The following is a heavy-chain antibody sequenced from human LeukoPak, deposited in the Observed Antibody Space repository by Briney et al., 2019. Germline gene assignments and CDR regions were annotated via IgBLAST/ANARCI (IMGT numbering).Heavy chain of an antibody. CDR1: GCSISSSSHY. D-gene: IGHD6-13*01. CDR2: IYDSGST. J-gene: IGHJ5*02. Sequence: SETLSLTCTVSGCSISSSSHYWGWLRQPPGKGLEWIGSIYDSGSTYYNPSLKSRVTISVDTSKNQFSLKLTSMTAADTAVYYCARHAWGSSWYYWFDPWGQGTLVTVSS. CDR3: ARHAWGSSWYYWFDP. V-gene: IGHV4-39*01.